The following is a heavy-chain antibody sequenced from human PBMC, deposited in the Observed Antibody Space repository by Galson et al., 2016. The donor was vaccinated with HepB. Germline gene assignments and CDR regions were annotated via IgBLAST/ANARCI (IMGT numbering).Heavy chain of an antibody. CDR3: ARTVATGDSYVHY. CDR2: IYHSGST. D-gene: IGHD3-10*02. J-gene: IGHJ4*02. CDR1: GVSISRSNW. V-gene: IGHV4-4*02. Sequence: ETLSLTCAVSGVSISRSNWWSWVRQPPGKGLEWIGEIYHSGSTNYNPSLKSRITISVDKSKNQFSLKLSSVTAADTAVYYCARTVATGDSYVHYWGQGTLVTVSS.